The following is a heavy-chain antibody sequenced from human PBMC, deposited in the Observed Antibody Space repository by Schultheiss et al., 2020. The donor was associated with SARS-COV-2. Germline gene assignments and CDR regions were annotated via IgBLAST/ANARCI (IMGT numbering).Heavy chain of an antibody. D-gene: IGHD1-26*01. V-gene: IGHV4-4*07. CDR2: IYTSGST. CDR3: ARERRYSGSYALWAYYYYGMDV. Sequence: SETLSLTCTVSGGSISSYYWSWIRQPPGKGLEWIGRIYTSGSTNYNPSLKSRVTMSVDTSKNQFSLKLSSLTAADTAVYYCARERRYSGSYALWAYYYYGMDVWGQGTTVTVSS. J-gene: IGHJ6*02. CDR1: GGSISSYY.